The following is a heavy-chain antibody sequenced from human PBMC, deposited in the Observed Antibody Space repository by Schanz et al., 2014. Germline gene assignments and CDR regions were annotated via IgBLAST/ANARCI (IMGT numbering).Heavy chain of an antibody. CDR2: LSGSGGST. J-gene: IGHJ6*02. V-gene: IGHV3-23*01. CDR1: GFTFSSYA. Sequence: EGQLLESGGGLVQPGGSLRLSCAASGFTFSSYAMSWVRQAPGKGLEWVSALSGSGGSTYYADSVKGRFTISRDNSKNTLYLQMNSLRAEDTAVYYCAKARRKSNCSGGRCFHYSYYGMDVWGQGTTVTVSS. D-gene: IGHD2-15*01. CDR3: AKARRKSNCSGGRCFHYSYYGMDV.